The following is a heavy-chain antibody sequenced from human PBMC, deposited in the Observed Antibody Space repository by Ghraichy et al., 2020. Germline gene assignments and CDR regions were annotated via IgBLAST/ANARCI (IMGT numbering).Heavy chain of an antibody. D-gene: IGHD6-19*01. CDR3: ARILYSSGWYYFDY. CDR1: GFSLSTSGMC. J-gene: IGHJ4*02. CDR2: IDWDDDK. Sequence: SGPTLVKPTQTLTLTCTFSGFSLSTSGMCVSWIRQPPGKALEWLARIDWDDDKYYSTSLKTRLTISKDTSKNQVVLTMTNIDPVDTATYYCARILYSSGWYYFDYWGQGTLVTVSS. V-gene: IGHV2-70*11.